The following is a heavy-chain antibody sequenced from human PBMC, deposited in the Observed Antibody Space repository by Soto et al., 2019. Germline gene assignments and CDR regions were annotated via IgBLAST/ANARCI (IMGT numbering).Heavy chain of an antibody. V-gene: IGHV3-23*01. D-gene: IGHD2-21*02. CDR1: GFTFNRYY. J-gene: IGHJ4*02. Sequence: PGGSLRLSCAASGFTFNRYYMRWVRQAPGKGLEGVSGISGPGDDTYYTDSVKGRFTISRDNSQNTLYLEMSSLRVDDTAVYYCAKDDTVWSLDARGQGILVTVSS. CDR2: ISGPGDDT. CDR3: AKDDTVWSLDA.